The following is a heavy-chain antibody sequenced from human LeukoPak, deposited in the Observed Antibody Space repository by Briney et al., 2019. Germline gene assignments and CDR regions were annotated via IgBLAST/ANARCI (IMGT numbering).Heavy chain of an antibody. V-gene: IGHV4-59*01. CDR3: ARDVDEGGTIDY. D-gene: IGHD3-16*01. CDR2: IYYSGST. CDR1: GGSISSYY. Sequence: SETLSLTCTVSGGSISSYYWSWIRQPPGKGLEWIGYIYYSGSTNYNPSLKSRVTISVDTSKNQFSLKLSSVTAADTAVYYCARDVDEGGTIDYWGQGTLVTVSS. J-gene: IGHJ4*02.